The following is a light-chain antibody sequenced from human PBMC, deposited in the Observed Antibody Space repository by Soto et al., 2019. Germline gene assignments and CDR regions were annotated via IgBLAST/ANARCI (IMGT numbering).Light chain of an antibody. CDR3: QQYNSYWT. J-gene: IGKJ1*01. CDR2: DAS. V-gene: IGKV1-5*01. Sequence: DIQMTQSPSTLSASVGDRVTITCRASQSISSWLDWYQQKPGKAPKLLIYDASSLESGVPSRFSGSGSGTEFTLTISSLQPDDFATYYCQQYNSYWTFGQGTKVEI. CDR1: QSISSW.